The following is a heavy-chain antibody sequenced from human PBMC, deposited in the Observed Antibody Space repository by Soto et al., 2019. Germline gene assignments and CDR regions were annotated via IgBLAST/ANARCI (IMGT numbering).Heavy chain of an antibody. CDR1: GYTFTSYA. V-gene: IGHV1-3*01. CDR2: INAGNGNT. CDR3: ARSAWIQLWLLGY. D-gene: IGHD5-18*01. J-gene: IGHJ4*02. Sequence: ASVKVSCKASGYTFTSYAMHWVRQAPGQRLEWMGWINAGNGNTKYSQKFQGRVTITRDTSASTAYMELSSLRSEDTAAYYCARSAWIQLWLLGYWGQGTLVTVSS.